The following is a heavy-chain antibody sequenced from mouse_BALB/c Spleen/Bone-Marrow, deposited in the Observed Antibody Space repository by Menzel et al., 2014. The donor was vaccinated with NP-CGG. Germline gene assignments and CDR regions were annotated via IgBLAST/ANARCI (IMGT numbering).Heavy chain of an antibody. CDR2: IRNKANGYTT. CDR3: ARDDYYAMDY. Sequence: EVQRVESGGGLVQPGGSLRLSCATSGFTFTDYYMSWVRQPPGKALEWLGFIRNKANGYTTEYSASVKGRFTISRDNSQSILYLQMNTLGAEDSATYYCARDDYYAMDYWGQGTSVTVSS. J-gene: IGHJ4*01. V-gene: IGHV7-3*02. CDR1: GFTFTDYY.